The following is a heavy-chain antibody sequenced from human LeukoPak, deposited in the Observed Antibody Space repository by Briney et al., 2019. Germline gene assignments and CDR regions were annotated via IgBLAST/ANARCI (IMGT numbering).Heavy chain of an antibody. J-gene: IGHJ3*02. D-gene: IGHD2-21*02. CDR3: ARPTSDCGGDCQHAFDI. Sequence: GESLKISCNGSKDTFDNYWIGWVRQMPGKGLEWMGIIYPDDSDTRYSPSFQGQVTISADKSISTAYLQWSSLKASDTAMYYCARPTSDCGGDCQHAFDIWGQGTMVTVSS. CDR2: IYPDDSDT. V-gene: IGHV5-51*01. CDR1: KDTFDNYW.